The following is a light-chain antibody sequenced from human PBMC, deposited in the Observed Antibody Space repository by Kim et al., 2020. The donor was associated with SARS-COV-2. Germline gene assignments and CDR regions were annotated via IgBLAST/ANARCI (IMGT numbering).Light chain of an antibody. Sequence: SGSPGERATLSCRASQSVSSNLAWYQQKPGQAPRLLIYGASTRATGIPARFSGSGSGTEFTLNISSLQSEDFAVYSCQQYSSWPLTFGGGTKLEI. CDR1: QSVSSN. CDR3: QQYSSWPLT. V-gene: IGKV3-15*01. J-gene: IGKJ4*01. CDR2: GAS.